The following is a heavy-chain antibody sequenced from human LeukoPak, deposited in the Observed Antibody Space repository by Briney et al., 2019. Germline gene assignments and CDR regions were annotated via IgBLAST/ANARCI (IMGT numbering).Heavy chain of an antibody. Sequence: SETLSLTCSVSGGSISSYYWSWIRQPPGKGLEWIGYISYSGSTKYNPSLTSRVTISVDTSKNQFSLKVSSVTAADTAVYYCARLWSPMVEIDYWGQGTLVTVSS. CDR2: ISYSGST. CDR3: ARLWSPMVEIDY. D-gene: IGHD2-15*01. CDR1: GGSISSYY. V-gene: IGHV4-59*08. J-gene: IGHJ4*02.